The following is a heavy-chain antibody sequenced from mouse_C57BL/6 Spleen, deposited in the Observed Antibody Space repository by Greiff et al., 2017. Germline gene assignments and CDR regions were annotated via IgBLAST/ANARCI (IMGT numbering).Heavy chain of an antibody. Sequence: QLKQSGAELARPGASVKMSCKASGYTFTSYTMHWVKQRPGQGLEWIGYINPSSGYTKYNQKFKDKATLTADKSSSTAYMQLSSRTSEDSAVYYCARLDYGSSRFDYWGQGTTRTVSS. CDR3: ARLDYGSSRFDY. V-gene: IGHV1-4*01. D-gene: IGHD1-1*01. J-gene: IGHJ2*01. CDR1: GYTFTSYT. CDR2: INPSSGYT.